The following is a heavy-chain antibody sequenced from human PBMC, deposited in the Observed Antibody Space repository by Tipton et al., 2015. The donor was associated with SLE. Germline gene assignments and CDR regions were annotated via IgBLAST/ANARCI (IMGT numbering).Heavy chain of an antibody. V-gene: IGHV4-59*01. D-gene: IGHD3-3*01. CDR1: GGSLSTFY. CDR2: IYYSGST. Sequence: TLSLTCNVSGGSLSTFYWSWIRQSPGKGLELIGYIYYSGSTNYNPSLKSRVTISLDTSKNQFSLRLSSVTAADSAMYYCARGLIPSYGVAPFDNGGQGTLVAASS. CDR3: ARGLIPSYGVAPFDN. J-gene: IGHJ4*02.